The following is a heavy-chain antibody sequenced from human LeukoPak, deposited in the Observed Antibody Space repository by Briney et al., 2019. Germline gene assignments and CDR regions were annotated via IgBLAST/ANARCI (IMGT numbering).Heavy chain of an antibody. J-gene: IGHJ4*02. Sequence: PSETLSLTCTVSGGSISSSSYFWGWIRQPPGKGLEWIGSIFYSGSTYYNPSLNSRVTISIDTSNNQFSLRLSSVTAADTAVYYCARQMNTVTADYWGQGTLVTVSS. V-gene: IGHV4-39*01. CDR3: ARQMNTVTADY. D-gene: IGHD4-17*01. CDR2: IFYSGST. CDR1: GGSISSSSYF.